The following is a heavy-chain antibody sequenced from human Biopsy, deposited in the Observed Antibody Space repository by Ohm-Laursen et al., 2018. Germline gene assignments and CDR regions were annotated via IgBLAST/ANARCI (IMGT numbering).Heavy chain of an antibody. CDR3: AGGAAKGNPYDH. CDR1: GGTFSSYV. J-gene: IGHJ5*02. Sequence: SSVKVSCKASGGTFSSYVISWVRQAPGQGLEWMGRIIPTFDTPTYAPDFQGRVTFTADKSTGTAHLDLSRLRSEDTAIYYCAGGAAKGNPYDHWGQGTLVTVSS. CDR2: IIPTFDTP. V-gene: IGHV1-69*06. D-gene: IGHD3-10*01.